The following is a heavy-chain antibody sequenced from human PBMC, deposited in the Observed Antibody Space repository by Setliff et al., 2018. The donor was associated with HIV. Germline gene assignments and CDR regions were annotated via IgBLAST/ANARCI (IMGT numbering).Heavy chain of an antibody. CDR1: GGSISSHC. D-gene: IGHD5-18*01. V-gene: IGHV4-4*08. Sequence: KPSETLSLTCTVSGGSISSHCWSWIRQSPGKALEWIGYIYTSGSTNYNPSLKSRVAISVDTSKNQFSLKLSSVTAADTAVYYCARVRVGAGYSFGYGGWYFDLWGRGTLVTVSS. CDR2: IYTSGST. J-gene: IGHJ2*01. CDR3: ARVRVGAGYSFGYGGWYFDL.